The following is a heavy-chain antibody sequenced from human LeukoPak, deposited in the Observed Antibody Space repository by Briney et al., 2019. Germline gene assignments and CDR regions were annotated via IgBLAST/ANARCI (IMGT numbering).Heavy chain of an antibody. CDR1: GYTFTGYY. CDR2: INPNSGGT. J-gene: IGHJ4*02. CDR3: ARDRSGIDRYVDY. V-gene: IGHV1-2*02. Sequence: ASVKVSCKASGYTFTGYYMHWVRQAPGQGLEWMGWINPNSGGTNYAQKFQGRVTMTRDTSISTAYMELSRLRSEDTAVYYCARDRSGIDRYVDYWGQGTLVTVSS. D-gene: IGHD1-14*01.